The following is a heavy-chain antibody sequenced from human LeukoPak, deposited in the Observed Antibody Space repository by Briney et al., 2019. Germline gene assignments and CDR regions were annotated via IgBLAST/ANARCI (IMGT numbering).Heavy chain of an antibody. CDR2: ISGSGGNT. Sequence: GGSLRLSWAASGFTFSNYVMIWVRQAPGKGLEWVSTISGSGGNTYYADSVKGRFTISRDNSKNTLYLQMNSLRAEDTAVYYCAKEAVRIPSYFDYWGQGTLVTVSS. D-gene: IGHD2-2*02. V-gene: IGHV3-23*01. J-gene: IGHJ4*02. CDR3: AKEAVRIPSYFDY. CDR1: GFTFSNYV.